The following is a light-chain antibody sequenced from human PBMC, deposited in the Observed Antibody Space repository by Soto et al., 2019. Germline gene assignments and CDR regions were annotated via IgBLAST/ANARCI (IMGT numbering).Light chain of an antibody. CDR2: GDN. Sequence: QSVLTQPPSVSGAPGQRVTVSCSGTSSNIGAGYDVHWYQQFPGTAPKLLIYGDNNRPSGVPDRFSGSKSGTSASLAITGLQAEDEADYYCCSYSTTGLWVFGGGTKVTVL. CDR1: SSNIGAGYD. V-gene: IGLV1-40*01. CDR3: CSYSTTGLWV. J-gene: IGLJ3*02.